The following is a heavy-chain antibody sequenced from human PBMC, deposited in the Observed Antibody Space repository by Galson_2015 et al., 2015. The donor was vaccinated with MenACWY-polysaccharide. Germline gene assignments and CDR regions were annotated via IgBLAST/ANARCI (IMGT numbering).Heavy chain of an antibody. CDR3: AKEFGRTTVTAGSY. CDR2: ISAGNGNT. Sequence: SVKVSCKASGYTFTSYAMHWVRQAPGQRLEWMGWISAGNGNTKYSQNFQGRVTITRDTSASTAYMELSGLRSEDTAVYYCAKEFGRTTVTAGSYWGQGTRVAVSS. J-gene: IGHJ4*02. V-gene: IGHV1-3*01. D-gene: IGHD4-17*01. CDR1: GYTFTSYA.